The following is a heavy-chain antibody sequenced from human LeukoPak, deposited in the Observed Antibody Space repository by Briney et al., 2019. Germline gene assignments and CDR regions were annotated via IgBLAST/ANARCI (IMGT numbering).Heavy chain of an antibody. J-gene: IGHJ4*02. V-gene: IGHV3-74*01. CDR3: ARDPPFDSGYYYESPFDY. Sequence: PGGSLRLSCAASGFTFSRYWMHWVRQAPGKGLVWVSRINTDGSSTNYADSVKGRFTISRDNAKNTLYLQMNSLRAEDTAVYYCARDPPFDSGYYYESPFDYWGQGTLVTVSS. CDR1: GFTFSRYW. CDR2: INTDGSST. D-gene: IGHD3-22*01.